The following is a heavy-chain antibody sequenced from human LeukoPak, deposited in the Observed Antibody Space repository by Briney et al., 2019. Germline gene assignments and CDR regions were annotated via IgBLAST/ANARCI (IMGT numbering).Heavy chain of an antibody. D-gene: IGHD4-17*01. V-gene: IGHV4-39*01. CDR2: IYYSGGT. J-gene: IGHJ5*02. CDR3: ARAYGDYVNWFDP. CDR1: GGSISSSSYY. Sequence: SETLSLTCTVSGGSISSSSYYWGWIRPPPGKGLEWIGSIYYSGGTYYNPSLKSRVTISVDTSKNQFSLKLSSVTAADTAVYYCARAYGDYVNWFDPWGQGTLVTVSS.